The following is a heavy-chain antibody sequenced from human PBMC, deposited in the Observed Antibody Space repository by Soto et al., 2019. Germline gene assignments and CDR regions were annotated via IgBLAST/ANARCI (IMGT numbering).Heavy chain of an antibody. V-gene: IGHV1-8*01. CDR1: GYTFTSYD. J-gene: IGHJ1*01. D-gene: IGHD3-10*01. CDR2: INPNNGNT. CDR3: ARSPRNYYALGSYSYFRH. Sequence: QVQLVQSGAEVKKPGASVKVSCKASGYTFTSYDISWVRQATGQGLEWMGWINPNNGNTDYAPKFQGRVTMTMNTSIGTAYMELSSLRSEDTAVYYCARSPRNYYALGSYSYFRHWGQGTLVTVSS.